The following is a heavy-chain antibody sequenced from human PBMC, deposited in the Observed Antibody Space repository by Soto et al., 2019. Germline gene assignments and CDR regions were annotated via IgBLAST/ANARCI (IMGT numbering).Heavy chain of an antibody. CDR1: GFTFSSYA. J-gene: IGHJ4*02. CDR3: AKREATTMVRGVAVYYFDY. CDR2: ISGSGGSI. D-gene: IGHD3-10*01. Sequence: EVQLLESGGGLVQPGGSLRLSCAASGFTFSSYAMSWVRQAPGKGLEWVSAISGSGGSIYYADSVKGRFTISRDNSMNTLYLQMNSLRAEDTAVYYCAKREATTMVRGVAVYYFDYWGQGTLVTVSS. V-gene: IGHV3-23*01.